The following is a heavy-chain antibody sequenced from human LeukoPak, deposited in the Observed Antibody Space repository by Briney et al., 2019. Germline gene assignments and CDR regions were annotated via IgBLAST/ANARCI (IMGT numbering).Heavy chain of an antibody. D-gene: IGHD1-7*01. Sequence: GGSLRLSCAASGFTVSSNYMSWVRQAPGKGLEWVSVIYSGGSTYYADSVKGRFTISRDNSKNTLYLQMNSLRAEGTAVYYCARAGRNYGGAFDIWGQGTMVTVSS. J-gene: IGHJ3*02. CDR2: IYSGGST. V-gene: IGHV3-53*01. CDR1: GFTVSSNY. CDR3: ARAGRNYGGAFDI.